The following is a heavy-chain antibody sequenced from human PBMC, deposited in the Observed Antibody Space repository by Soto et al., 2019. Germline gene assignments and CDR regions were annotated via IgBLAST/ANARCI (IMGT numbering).Heavy chain of an antibody. CDR3: ARKWGDDYIYFDL. Sequence: EVQLLESGGALVQPGGSLRLSCAASGFTFSAYAMSWVRQAPGKGLQWVSTISGSGGNTYYADFVKGRFTISRDNSKNTLHLQMSGLRAEDTAVFYCARKWGDDYIYFDLWGRGTLVTVSS. CDR1: GFTFSAYA. J-gene: IGHJ2*01. D-gene: IGHD4-4*01. CDR2: ISGSGGNT. V-gene: IGHV3-23*01.